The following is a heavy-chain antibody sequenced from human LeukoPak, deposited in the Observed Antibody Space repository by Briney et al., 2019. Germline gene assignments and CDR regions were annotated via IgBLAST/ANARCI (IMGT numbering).Heavy chain of an antibody. Sequence: PGGSLRLSCAASGFTISSYGMHWVRQAPGKGLEWVAVIWYDGSNKYYADSVKGRFTISRDNSKNTLYLQMNSLRAEDTAVYYCARDKTVVTPSWFDPWGQGTLVTVSS. CDR1: GFTISSYG. J-gene: IGHJ5*02. CDR3: ARDKTVVTPSWFDP. CDR2: IWYDGSNK. V-gene: IGHV3-33*01. D-gene: IGHD4-23*01.